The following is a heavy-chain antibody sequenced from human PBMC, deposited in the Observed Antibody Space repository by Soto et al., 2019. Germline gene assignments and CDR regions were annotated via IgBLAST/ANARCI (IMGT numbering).Heavy chain of an antibody. Sequence: SETLSLTCTVSGGSISSYYWSWIRQPPGKGLEWIGYIYYSGSTNYNPSLKSRVTISVDTSKNQFSLKLSSVTAADTAVYYCARSKSQDSSSWSHYYYYYYYMDVWGKGTTVT. V-gene: IGHV4-59*08. D-gene: IGHD6-13*01. CDR3: ARSKSQDSSSWSHYYYYYYYMDV. J-gene: IGHJ6*03. CDR1: GGSISSYY. CDR2: IYYSGST.